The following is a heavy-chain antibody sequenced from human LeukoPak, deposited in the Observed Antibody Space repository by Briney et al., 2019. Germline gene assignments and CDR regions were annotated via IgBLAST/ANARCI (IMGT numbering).Heavy chain of an antibody. CDR2: IYTSGST. J-gene: IGHJ6*03. D-gene: IGHD3-10*01. CDR3: AREASELLWFGDPPYYYMDV. V-gene: IGHV4-4*07. CDR1: GGSISSYY. Sequence: SETLSLTCTVSGGSISSYYWSWIRQPAGKGLEWIGRIYTSGSTNYNPSLKSRVTMSVDTSKNQFSLKLSSVTAADTAVYYCAREASELLWFGDPPYYYMDVWGKGTTVTISS.